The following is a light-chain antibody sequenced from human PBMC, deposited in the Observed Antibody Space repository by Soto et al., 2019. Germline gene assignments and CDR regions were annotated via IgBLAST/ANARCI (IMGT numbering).Light chain of an antibody. CDR1: QGIRND. Sequence: AIQMSQSPCSLSASVGDRVTITCRASQGIRNDLGWYQQKPGKAPKLLIYAASSLQSGVPSRFSGSGSGTDFTLTISSLQSEDFAVYYCQQYNNWPSITFGQGTRLEIK. CDR3: QQYNNWPSIT. J-gene: IGKJ5*01. CDR2: AAS. V-gene: IGKV1-6*01.